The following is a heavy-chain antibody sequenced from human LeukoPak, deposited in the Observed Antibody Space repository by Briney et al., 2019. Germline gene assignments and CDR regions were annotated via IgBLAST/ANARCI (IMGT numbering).Heavy chain of an antibody. CDR1: EFSFSSYS. J-gene: IGHJ4*02. CDR2: IDTAGDT. V-gene: IGHV3-13*01. D-gene: IGHD3-16*01. Sequence: GGSLRLSCAASEFSFSSYSMNWVRQATGKGLEWVSAIDTAGDTYYPGSVKGRFTISSENAKNSLYLQMNSLRGGDTAVYYCARVSSGGGESTYFDYWGQGTLVTVSS. CDR3: ARVSSGGGESTYFDY.